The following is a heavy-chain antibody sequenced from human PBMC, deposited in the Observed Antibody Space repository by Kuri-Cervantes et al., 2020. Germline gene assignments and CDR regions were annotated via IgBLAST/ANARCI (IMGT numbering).Heavy chain of an antibody. J-gene: IGHJ3*02. CDR3: AKGTTVTTPDAFDI. V-gene: IGHV3-21*04. CDR1: GFTFSSNA. CDR2: ISSSSYI. D-gene: IGHD4-17*01. Sequence: GGSLRLSCAASGFTFSSNAMSWVRQAPGKGLEWVSSISSSSYIYYADSVKGRFTISRDNAKNSLYLQMNSLRAEDTALYYCAKGTTVTTPDAFDIWVQGTMVTVSS.